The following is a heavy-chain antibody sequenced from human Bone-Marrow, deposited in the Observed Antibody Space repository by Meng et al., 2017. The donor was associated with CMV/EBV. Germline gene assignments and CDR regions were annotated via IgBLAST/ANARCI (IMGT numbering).Heavy chain of an antibody. Sequence: SETLSLTCTVPGGSISSYYWSWIRQPPGKGLEWIGYIYYSGSTNYNPSLKSRVTISVDTSKNQFSLKLSSVTAADTAVYYCARNGGDDAFDIWGQGTMVTVSS. CDR2: IYYSGST. J-gene: IGHJ3*02. CDR3: ARNGGDDAFDI. D-gene: IGHD2-21*01. V-gene: IGHV4-59*01. CDR1: GGSISSYY.